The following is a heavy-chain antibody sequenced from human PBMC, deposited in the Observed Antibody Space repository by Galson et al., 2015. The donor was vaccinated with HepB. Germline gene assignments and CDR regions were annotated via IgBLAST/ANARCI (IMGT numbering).Heavy chain of an antibody. CDR2: ISAYNGNT. V-gene: IGHV1-18*01. D-gene: IGHD4-17*01. CDR3: ASGHDYGDYGGWDYYYGMDV. CDR1: GYTFTSYG. Sequence: SVKVSCKASGYTFTSYGISWVRQAPGQGLEWMGWISAYNGNTNYAQKFQGRVTITRDTSASTAYMELSSLRSEDTAVYYCASGHDYGDYGGWDYYYGMDVWGQGTTVTVSS. J-gene: IGHJ6*02.